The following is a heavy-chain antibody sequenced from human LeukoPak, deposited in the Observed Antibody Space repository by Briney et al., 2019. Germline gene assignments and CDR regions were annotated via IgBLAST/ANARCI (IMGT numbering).Heavy chain of an antibody. CDR2: IIPIFGTA. J-gene: IGHJ5*02. CDR3: AREGNYYDSSGFSINWFDP. D-gene: IGHD3-22*01. Sequence: SVKVSCKASGGTFSSYAISWVRQAPGQGLEWMGGIIPIFGTANYAQKFQGRVTITADESTNTAYMELSSLRSEDTAVYYCAREGNYYDSSGFSINWFDPWGRGTLVTVSS. CDR1: GGTFSSYA. V-gene: IGHV1-69*01.